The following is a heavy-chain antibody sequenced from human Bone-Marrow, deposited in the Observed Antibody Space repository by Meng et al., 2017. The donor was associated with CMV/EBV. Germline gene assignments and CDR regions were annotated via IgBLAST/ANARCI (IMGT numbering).Heavy chain of an antibody. CDR1: GGSISSSSYY. Sequence: GSLRLSCTVSGGSISSSSYYWGWIRQPPGKGLEWIGSIYYSGSTYYNPSLKSRVTISVDTSNNQFSLKLSSVTAAETAVYYCARTQIGLASYYWGQGTLVTVS. CDR3: ARTQIGLASYY. V-gene: IGHV4-39*07. J-gene: IGHJ4*02. CDR2: IYYSGST. D-gene: IGHD2/OR15-2a*01.